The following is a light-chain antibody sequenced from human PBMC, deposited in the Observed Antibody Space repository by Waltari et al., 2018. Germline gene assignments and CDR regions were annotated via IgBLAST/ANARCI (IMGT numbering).Light chain of an antibody. V-gene: IGLV2-14*03. J-gene: IGLJ2*01. CDR1: SSDVGGYNY. CDR3: SSYTSSSTLV. CDR2: DVS. Sequence: QSALTQPASVSGSPGQSITIFCTGTSSDVGGYNYVPWYQQHPGKAPKLVIYDVSYWPSGVSNRFSGSKSGNTASLTISGLQAEDEADYYCSSYTSSSTLVFGGGTKLTVL.